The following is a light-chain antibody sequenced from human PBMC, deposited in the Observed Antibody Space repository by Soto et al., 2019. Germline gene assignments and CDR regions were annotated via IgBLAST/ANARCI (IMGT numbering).Light chain of an antibody. Sequence: DIVMTQSPLSLPVTPGEPASISCRSSQSLLHSNGYNYLDWYLPKPGQSPQLLISLGSNRASGVPDRFSGSGSGTDFTLKISRVEAEDVGVYCCAQALQIPWTFGQGTMLEIK. CDR3: AQALQIPWT. CDR1: QSLLHSNGYNY. J-gene: IGKJ2*02. CDR2: LGS. V-gene: IGKV2-28*01.